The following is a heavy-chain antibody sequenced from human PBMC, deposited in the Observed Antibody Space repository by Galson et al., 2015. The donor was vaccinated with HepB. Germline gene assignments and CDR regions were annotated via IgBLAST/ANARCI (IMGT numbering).Heavy chain of an antibody. CDR3: ARVYYDSSGFLNLGY. D-gene: IGHD3-22*01. Sequence: SVKVSCKASGYTFTSYAISWVRQAPGQGLEWMGWISAYNGNTNYIQKPQGRLTMTTDTSTSTAYMQLRSLRSDDTAVYYCARVYYDSSGFLNLGYWGQGTLVTVSS. V-gene: IGHV1-18*01. CDR1: GYTFTSYA. CDR2: ISAYNGNT. J-gene: IGHJ4*02.